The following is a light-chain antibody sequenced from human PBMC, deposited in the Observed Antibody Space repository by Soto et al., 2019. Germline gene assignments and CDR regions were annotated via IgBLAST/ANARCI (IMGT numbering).Light chain of an antibody. J-gene: IGKJ5*01. V-gene: IGKV1-39*01. CDR3: QQSYGTPIT. Sequence: DIQVTQSPSSLSASVGDRVTITCRASQFIDDFLNWFQQRPGKAPKLLIYAASSLQSGVPSRFSGSGSGTDFTLTISSLQPEDFAAYYCQQSYGTPITFGQGTRLEIK. CDR2: AAS. CDR1: QFIDDF.